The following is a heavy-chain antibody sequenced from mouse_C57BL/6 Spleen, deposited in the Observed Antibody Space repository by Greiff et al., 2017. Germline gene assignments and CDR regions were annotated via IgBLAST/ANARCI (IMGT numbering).Heavy chain of an antibody. D-gene: IGHD1-1*01. V-gene: IGHV1-69*01. Sequence: VQLQQPGAELVMPGASVKLSCTASGYTFTGYWMHWVKQRPGQGLEWIGEIDPSDSYTNYNQKFKGKSTLTVDKSSSTAYMQLSSLTSEDSAVYYCAIITTVVVDYWGQGTTLTVSS. CDR2: IDPSDSYT. CDR1: GYTFTGYW. CDR3: AIITTVVVDY. J-gene: IGHJ2*01.